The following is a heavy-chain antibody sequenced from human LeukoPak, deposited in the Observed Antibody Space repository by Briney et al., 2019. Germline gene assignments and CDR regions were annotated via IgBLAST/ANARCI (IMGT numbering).Heavy chain of an antibody. J-gene: IGHJ4*02. D-gene: IGHD3-3*01. CDR1: GFTLSPYN. Sequence: GGSLRLSCAASGFTLSPYNMNWVRQAPGKGLEWVSYISSSSSYIYYADSVKGRFTISRDNAKNSLYLQMNSLRVEDTAVYYCASWAGNTQSDSWSGPFDYWGQGSLVTVSS. CDR2: ISSSSSYI. V-gene: IGHV3-21*05. CDR3: ASWAGNTQSDSWSGPFDY.